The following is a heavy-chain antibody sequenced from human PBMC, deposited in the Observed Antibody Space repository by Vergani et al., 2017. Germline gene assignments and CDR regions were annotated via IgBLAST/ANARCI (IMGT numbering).Heavy chain of an antibody. D-gene: IGHD2-15*01. V-gene: IGHV3-66*02. J-gene: IGHJ4*02. Sequence: VQLVESGGGVVQPVRSLRLSCSASGFRVTTYYMSWVRQAPGKGLEWVSVIKSDGRTSYAESVSGRFTISRDTSRNAVYLQMNILRVEDTGVYYCTRSECSGTTCYGHYFDLWGQGVLVTVSS. CDR3: TRSECSGTTCYGHYFDL. CDR2: IKSDGRT. CDR1: GFRVTTYY.